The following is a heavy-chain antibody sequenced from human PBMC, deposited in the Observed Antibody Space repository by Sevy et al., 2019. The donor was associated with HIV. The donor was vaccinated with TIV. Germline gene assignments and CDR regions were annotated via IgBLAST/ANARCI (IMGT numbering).Heavy chain of an antibody. CDR1: GFTFSSYV. D-gene: IGHD3-10*01. V-gene: IGHV3-30-3*01. Sequence: GGSLRLSCAASGFTFSSYVMHWVRQAPGKGLEWVADISYDGSNKYNTDSVKGRFTISRDDSKNTLYLQMNSLRAEDTAVYYCGKDRIRGLWFGELSGGLDYWGQGTLVTVSS. CDR3: GKDRIRGLWFGELSGGLDY. J-gene: IGHJ4*02. CDR2: ISYDGSNK.